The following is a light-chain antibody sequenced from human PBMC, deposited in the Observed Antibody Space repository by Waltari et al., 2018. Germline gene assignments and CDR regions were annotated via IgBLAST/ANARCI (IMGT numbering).Light chain of an antibody. Sequence: QSALTQPASVSGSPGQSITISCTGTSSDVGSYNLVSWYQQHPGKAPKLMICEGSKRPSGVSNRFAGYKSGNTASLTISGLQAEDEADYYCCSSAGSSTLVFGGGTKLTVL. CDR1: SSDVGSYNL. J-gene: IGLJ2*01. V-gene: IGLV2-23*01. CDR3: CSSAGSSTLV. CDR2: EGS.